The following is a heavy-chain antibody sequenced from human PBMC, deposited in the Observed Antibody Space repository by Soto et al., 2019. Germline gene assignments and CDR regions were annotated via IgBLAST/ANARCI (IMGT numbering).Heavy chain of an antibody. CDR2: ISDYNGNT. Sequence: QVQLVQSGAEVKRAGASVKVSCKASGHTFSSYGLSWVRQAPGQGLEWMGWISDYNGNTHYAQKFQGRVIMTTDTSTRTAYMELRSLRSDDTAVYFCAREGYYSGSGTYSPPRYYGMDVWGQGTTVTVSS. J-gene: IGHJ6*02. D-gene: IGHD3-10*01. CDR3: AREGYYSGSGTYSPPRYYGMDV. V-gene: IGHV1-18*01. CDR1: GHTFSSYG.